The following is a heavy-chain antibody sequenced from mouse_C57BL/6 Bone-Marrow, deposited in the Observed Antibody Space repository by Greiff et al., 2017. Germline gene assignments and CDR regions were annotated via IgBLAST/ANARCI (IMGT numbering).Heavy chain of an antibody. Sequence: EVKVVESGGGLVKPGGSLKLSCAASGFTFSSYAMSWVRQTPEKRLEWVATISDGGSYTYYPDNVKGLFTISRDNAKNNLYLQMSHLKSEDTAMYYCARDVITPFAYWGQGTLVTVSA. V-gene: IGHV5-4*01. CDR1: GFTFSSYA. CDR3: ARDVITPFAY. CDR2: ISDGGSYT. D-gene: IGHD1-1*01. J-gene: IGHJ3*01.